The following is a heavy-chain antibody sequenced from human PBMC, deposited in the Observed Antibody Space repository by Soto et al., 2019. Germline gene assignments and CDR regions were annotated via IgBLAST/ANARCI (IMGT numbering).Heavy chain of an antibody. CDR2: IWYDGSNK. J-gene: IGHJ6*03. D-gene: IGHD2-2*01. Sequence: QVQLVESGGGVVQPGRSLRLSCAASGFTFSSYCMHWVRQAPGKGLEWVAVIWYDGSNKYYADSVKGRFTISRDNSKNTLYLQMNSLRAEDTAVYYCARDPGIVVVPAATNPYYYYMDVWGKGTTVTVSS. CDR3: ARDPGIVVVPAATNPYYYYMDV. CDR1: GFTFSSYC. V-gene: IGHV3-33*01.